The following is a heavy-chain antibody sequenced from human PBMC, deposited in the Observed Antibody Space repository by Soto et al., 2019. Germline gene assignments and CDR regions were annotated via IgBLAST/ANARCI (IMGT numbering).Heavy chain of an antibody. CDR1: GYSFTSYW. J-gene: IGHJ6*02. CDR3: ARSYRPHYSNYVVYYYYGMDV. V-gene: IGHV5-51*01. CDR2: IYPGDSDT. Sequence: GESLKISCKGSGYSFTSYWIGWVRQMPGKGLEWMGIIYPGDSDTRYSPSFQGQVTISADKSISTAYLQWSSLKASDTATYYCARSYRPHYSNYVVYYYYGMDVWGQGTTVTVSS. D-gene: IGHD4-4*01.